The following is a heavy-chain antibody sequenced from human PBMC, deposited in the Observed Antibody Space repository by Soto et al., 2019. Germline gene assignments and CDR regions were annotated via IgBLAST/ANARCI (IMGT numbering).Heavy chain of an antibody. Sequence: SETLSLTCTVSGGSVSSGSYYWSWIRQPPGKGLEWIGYIYYSGSTNYNPSLKSRVTISVDTSKNQFSLKLSSVTAADTAVYYCARLDWNDPRPYGMDVWGQGTTVTVSS. CDR3: ARLDWNDPRPYGMDV. CDR1: GGSVSSGSYY. CDR2: IYYSGST. J-gene: IGHJ6*01. V-gene: IGHV4-61*01. D-gene: IGHD1-1*01.